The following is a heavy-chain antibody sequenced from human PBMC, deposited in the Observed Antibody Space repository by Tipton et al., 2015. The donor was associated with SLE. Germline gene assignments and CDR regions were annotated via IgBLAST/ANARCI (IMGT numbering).Heavy chain of an antibody. J-gene: IGHJ4*02. V-gene: IGHV5-51*01. CDR1: GYSFTSYW. D-gene: IGHD6-19*01. CDR3: ARPPSYSSGWYYFDY. Sequence: QSGPEVKKPGESLKISCKGSGYSFTSYWIGWVRQMPGKGLEWMGILYPGDSDTRYSPAFQGQATISADKSISTAYLQWSSLKASDTAMYYCARPPSYSSGWYYFDYWGQGTLVTVSS. CDR2: LYPGDSDT.